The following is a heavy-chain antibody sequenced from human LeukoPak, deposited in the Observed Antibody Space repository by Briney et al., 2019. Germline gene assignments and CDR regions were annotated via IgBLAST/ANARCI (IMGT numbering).Heavy chain of an antibody. Sequence: GGTLRLSCAASGFTFTTYGMTWVRQAPGKGLEWVSAISGSAAATFYGDSVTGRFTISRDNSKRTVYLQMNSLRAEDTAVYYCAKRGPESPASGKYYFDSWGQGTLVTVSS. V-gene: IGHV3-23*01. CDR2: ISGSAAAT. CDR3: AKRGPESPASGKYYFDS. J-gene: IGHJ4*02. CDR1: GFTFTTYG. D-gene: IGHD1-14*01.